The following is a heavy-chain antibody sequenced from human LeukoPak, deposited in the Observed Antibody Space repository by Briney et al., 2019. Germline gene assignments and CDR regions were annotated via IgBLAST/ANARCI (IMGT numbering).Heavy chain of an antibody. CDR2: IHSSGGT. V-gene: IGHV3-23*01. Sequence: PGGSLRLSCAASGFTFSIYAMSWVRQAPGKGLEWVSAIHSSGGTYYADSVKGRFTISRDTSKNTLYLQINSLRVEDTAVYYCIVFGDSNHWGQGTLVTVSS. CDR3: IVFGDSNH. J-gene: IGHJ5*02. D-gene: IGHD4-17*01. CDR1: GFTFSIYA.